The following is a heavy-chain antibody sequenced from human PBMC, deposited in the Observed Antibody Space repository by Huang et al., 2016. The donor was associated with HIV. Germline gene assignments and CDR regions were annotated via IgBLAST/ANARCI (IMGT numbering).Heavy chain of an antibody. CDR2: ISYDGSNQ. J-gene: IGHJ4*02. CDR3: ARGSAGVLWFGEM. D-gene: IGHD3-10*01. V-gene: IGHV3-30*04. CDR1: GFTFSSYA. Sequence: QERLVESGGGVVQPGRSLRPSCAASGFTFSSYAMHWGRQAPGKGRDWVAVISYDGSNQHYVDSVKGRFTISRDNSKKMLYLQMNSLRMGDTAVYYCARGSAGVLWFGEMWGQGTLVTVSS.